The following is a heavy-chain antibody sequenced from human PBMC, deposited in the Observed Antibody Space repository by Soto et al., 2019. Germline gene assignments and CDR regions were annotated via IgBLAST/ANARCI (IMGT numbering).Heavy chain of an antibody. CDR3: TGGGGPPRARSFDWLKFGYFDL. CDR2: INHSGDT. Sequence: SETLSLTCSVSGGSFSGDSWNWIRQPPGKGLEWIGKINHSGDTEYNPSLESRVTISADTSEKQFSLRLTSVTAADTAVYYCTGGGGPPRARSFDWLKFGYFDLWDQGVLVTVSS. J-gene: IGHJ5*02. V-gene: IGHV4-34*01. CDR1: GGSFSGDS. D-gene: IGHD3-9*01.